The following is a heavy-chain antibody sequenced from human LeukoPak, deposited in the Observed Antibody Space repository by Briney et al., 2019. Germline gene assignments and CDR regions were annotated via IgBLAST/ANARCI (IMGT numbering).Heavy chain of an antibody. V-gene: IGHV3-53*01. Sequence: QPGGSLRLSCAASGFTVSSNYMSWVRQAPGKGLEWVSVTYSGGSTYYADSVKGRFTISRDNSKNTLYLQMNSLRAEDTAVYYCARGVYRQFTGGGYYYYMDVWGKGTTVTVSS. CDR2: TYSGGST. CDR3: ARGVYRQFTGGGYYYYMDV. CDR1: GFTVSSNY. J-gene: IGHJ6*03. D-gene: IGHD6-6*01.